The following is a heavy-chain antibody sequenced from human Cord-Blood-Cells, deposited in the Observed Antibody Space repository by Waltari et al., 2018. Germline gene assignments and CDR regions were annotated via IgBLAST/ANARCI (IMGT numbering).Heavy chain of an antibody. CDR3: ARGGEDAIYYFDY. CDR2: IWYDGSNK. V-gene: IGHV3-33*01. Sequence: QVQLVESGGGVVQPGRSLRLSCAASGFTFSSYGMHWVRQAPGKGLEWVAVIWYDGSNKYYVDSVKGRFTISRDNSKNTLYLQMNSLRAEDTAVYYCARGGEDAIYYFDYWGQGTLVTVSS. D-gene: IGHD2-21*01. CDR1: GFTFSSYG. J-gene: IGHJ4*02.